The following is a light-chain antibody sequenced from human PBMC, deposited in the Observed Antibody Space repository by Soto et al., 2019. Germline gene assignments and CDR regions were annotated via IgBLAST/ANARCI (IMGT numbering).Light chain of an antibody. V-gene: IGLV1-40*01. Sequence: QSVLTQPPSVSEAPGQRVTISYTGSSSNIGAGYEAHWYQQVPGTAPKLLIYENNNRPSGVPDRFSGYKSGTSASLAITGLQAEDEAEYYCQSYDSSLSGYVFGTGTKLTVL. J-gene: IGLJ1*01. CDR2: ENN. CDR3: QSYDSSLSGYV. CDR1: SSNIGAGYE.